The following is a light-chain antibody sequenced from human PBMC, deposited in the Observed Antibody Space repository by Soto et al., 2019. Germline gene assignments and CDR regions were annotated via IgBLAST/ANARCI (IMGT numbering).Light chain of an antibody. CDR1: QSISTS. J-gene: IGKJ1*01. V-gene: IGKV1-5*01. CDR3: QQYYSYPRT. Sequence: DIQMTQSPSALSAFVGDRVTITCRASQSISTSLAWYQQKPGKAPKLLIYAASTLQSGVPSRFSGSGSGTDSTLTISCLPSEDFATYYCQQYYSYPRTFGQGTKV. CDR2: AAS.